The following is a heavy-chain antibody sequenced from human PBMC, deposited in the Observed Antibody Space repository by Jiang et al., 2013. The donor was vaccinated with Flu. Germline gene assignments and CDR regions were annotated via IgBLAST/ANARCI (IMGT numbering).Heavy chain of an antibody. J-gene: IGHJ4*03. CDR2: IYYSGST. Sequence: YGSGLVKPSETLSLTCTVSGGSISSYYWSWIRQPPGKGLEWIGYIYYSGSTNYNPSLKSRVTISVDTSKNQFSLKLSSVTAADTAVYYCARGLGDLDYVGPGTLVTVSS. CDR3: ARGLGDLDY. V-gene: IGHV4-59*01. CDR1: GGSISSYY. D-gene: IGHD3-10*01.